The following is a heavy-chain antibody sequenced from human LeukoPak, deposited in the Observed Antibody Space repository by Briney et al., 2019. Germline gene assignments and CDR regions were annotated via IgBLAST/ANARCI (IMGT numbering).Heavy chain of an antibody. Sequence: PGGSLRLSCAASGFTFSSYAMHWVRQAPGKGLEWVAVISYDGSNKYYADSVKGRFTISRDNSKNTLYLQMNSLRAEDTAVYYCARVGRYFDWLLAHFDYWGQGTLVTVSS. CDR3: ARVGRYFDWLLAHFDY. V-gene: IGHV3-30-3*01. J-gene: IGHJ4*02. CDR1: GFTFSSYA. D-gene: IGHD3-9*01. CDR2: ISYDGSNK.